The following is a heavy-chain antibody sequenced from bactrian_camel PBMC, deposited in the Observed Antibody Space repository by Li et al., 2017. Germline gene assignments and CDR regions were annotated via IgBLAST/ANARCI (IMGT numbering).Heavy chain of an antibody. D-gene: IGHD4*01. J-gene: IGHJ4*01. CDR2: INEGGWKT. CDR3: VTRVNSAGPV. CDR1: GLDFSSWY. V-gene: IGHV3S40*01. Sequence: VQLVASGGGLVQPGGSLRLSCAASGLDFSSWYMAWVRQTPGKGLEWVGEINEGGWKTWYADSVKGRFIISRENAKNAVYLQMNSLKSEDTARYIRVTRVNSAGPVWGQGTQVTVS.